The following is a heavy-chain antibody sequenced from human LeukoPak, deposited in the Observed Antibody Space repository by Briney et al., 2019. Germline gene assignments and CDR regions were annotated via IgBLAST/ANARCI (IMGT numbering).Heavy chain of an antibody. D-gene: IGHD6-19*01. Sequence: GGSLRLSCAASGFTFSSYAMSWVRQAPGKGLEWVSAISGSGGSTYYADSVKGRFTISRDNSKNTPYLQMNSLRAEDTAVYYCAKGRSSGWYLYQPPLQHWGQGTLVTVSS. CDR2: ISGSGGST. J-gene: IGHJ1*01. CDR1: GFTFSSYA. CDR3: AKGRSSGWYLYQPPLQH. V-gene: IGHV3-23*01.